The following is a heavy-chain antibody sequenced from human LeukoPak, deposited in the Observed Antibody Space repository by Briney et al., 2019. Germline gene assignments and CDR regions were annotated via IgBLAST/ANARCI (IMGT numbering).Heavy chain of an antibody. D-gene: IGHD2-8*01. V-gene: IGHV3-30*05. J-gene: IGHJ4*02. CDR2: ISYDENNK. CDR1: GYPYRRYG. CDR3: AKDREWYYFDY. Sequence: GRSETLSCTPCGYPYRRYGMHGLRQARGKAPEGLAVISYDENNKYYRHSVKGRLTIHRHNYKNTLYLQMNRLRGEHSAVFFCAKDREWYYFDYWGEGTLVTVSS.